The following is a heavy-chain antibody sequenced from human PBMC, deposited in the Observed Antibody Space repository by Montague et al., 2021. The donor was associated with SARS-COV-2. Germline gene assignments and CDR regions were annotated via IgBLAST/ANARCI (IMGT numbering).Heavy chain of an antibody. V-gene: IGHV4-34*01. D-gene: IGHD6-19*01. CDR2: INHRGNT. CDR3: ARVASGWGRGDFWYFDV. Sequence: SETLSLTCGVDGGSLIDYYWTWIRQSPGRGLGWFGEINHRGNTNYSPSFKSRVDMSVDTSKNHISLKLTSVTAADTAVYYCARVASGWGRGDFWYFDVWGRGTLATVSS. CDR1: GGSLIDYY. J-gene: IGHJ2*01.